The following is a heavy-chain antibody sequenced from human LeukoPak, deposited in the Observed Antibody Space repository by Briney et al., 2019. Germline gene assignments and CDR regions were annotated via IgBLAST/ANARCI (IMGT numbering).Heavy chain of an antibody. CDR2: VNPNSGDT. J-gene: IGHJ4*02. V-gene: IGHV1-2*02. CDR3: ARSNYYGSQSEY. D-gene: IGHD3-10*01. Sequence: EASVKVSCKASGYTFSAFHIHWVRLAPGQGPEWMGWVNPNSGDTNYAQRFRGRVTMTRDTSINTAYMELSSLRSDDTAVYYCARSNYYGSQSEYWDQGTLVAVSS. CDR1: GYTFSAFH.